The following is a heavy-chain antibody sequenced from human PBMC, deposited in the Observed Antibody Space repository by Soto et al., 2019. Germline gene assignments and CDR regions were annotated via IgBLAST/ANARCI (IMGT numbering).Heavy chain of an antibody. Sequence: GGSLRLSCAASGFTFSHYSMNWVRQAPGKGLEWVAFVSSTSSYIYYAGSVKGRFTISRDNSKNTLYLQMNSLRAEDTAVYYCAKGAPGHYGMDVWGQGTTVTVSS. CDR1: GFTFSHYS. J-gene: IGHJ6*02. CDR3: AKGAPGHYGMDV. CDR2: VSSTSSYI. V-gene: IGHV3-21*01.